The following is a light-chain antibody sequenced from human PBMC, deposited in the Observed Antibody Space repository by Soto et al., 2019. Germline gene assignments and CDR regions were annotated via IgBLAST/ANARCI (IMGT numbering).Light chain of an antibody. V-gene: IGKV3-15*01. CDR2: GAS. CDR3: QQSNNWPYT. J-gene: IGKJ2*01. Sequence: EIVMTQSPATLSVSPGERVTLSCRASQSVSDNLAWYQQKPGQAPRLLVYGASTRATTTPARFSGSGSGTELNITVSSLQSEDFAVYFCQQSNNWPYTFGQGTKLDIK. CDR1: QSVSDN.